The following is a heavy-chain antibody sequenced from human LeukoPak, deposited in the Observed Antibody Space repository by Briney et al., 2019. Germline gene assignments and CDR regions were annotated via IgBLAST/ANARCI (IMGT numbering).Heavy chain of an antibody. CDR2: INPDGSQK. CDR3: AKLLGTATTYDS. D-gene: IGHD5-24*01. J-gene: IGHJ4*02. CDR1: GFTFSGNW. Sequence: TGGSLTLSCEASGFTFSGNWMSWVRQAPGKGLEWVASINPDGSQKLYVDSVKGRFTISRDNTKGSLYLQMNSLGAEDTAMYCCAKLLGTATTYDSWGQGTRVTVSS. V-gene: IGHV3-7*01.